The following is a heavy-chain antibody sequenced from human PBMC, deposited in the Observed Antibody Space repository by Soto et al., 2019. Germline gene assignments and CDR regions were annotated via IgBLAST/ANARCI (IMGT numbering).Heavy chain of an antibody. Sequence: EVQLVESGGGLVQPGGSLRLSCAASGFTFSSYWMSWVRQAPGKGLEWVANIKQDGSEKYYVDSVKRRFTISRDNAKNSLYLQMNSLRAEDTAVYDCARDGRHFDWFHYYYGMDVWGHGTTVTVSS. CDR2: IKQDGSEK. V-gene: IGHV3-7*01. CDR1: GFTFSSYW. CDR3: ARDGRHFDWFHYYYGMDV. J-gene: IGHJ6*02. D-gene: IGHD3-9*01.